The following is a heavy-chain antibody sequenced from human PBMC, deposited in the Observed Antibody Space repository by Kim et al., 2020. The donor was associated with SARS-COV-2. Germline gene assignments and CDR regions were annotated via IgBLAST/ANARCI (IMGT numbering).Heavy chain of an antibody. CDR2: ISYDGNNK. Sequence: GGSLRLSCAASGFSFSGYAMHWVRQAPGKGLEWVAVISYDGNNKFYVDSVKGRFTISRDNSKKMLYLQMNNLRPEDTAVHYCARSSTFYYYNGLDVWGQGTTVTVSS. CDR3: ARSSTFYYYNGLDV. V-gene: IGHV3-30*04. D-gene: IGHD6-6*01. CDR1: GFSFSGYA. J-gene: IGHJ6*02.